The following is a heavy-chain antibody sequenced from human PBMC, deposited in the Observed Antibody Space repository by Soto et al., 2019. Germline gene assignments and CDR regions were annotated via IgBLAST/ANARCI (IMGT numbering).Heavy chain of an antibody. CDR2: ISYAGSNK. D-gene: IGHD3-3*01. J-gene: IGHJ4*02. V-gene: IGHV3-30-3*01. CDR1: GFTFSSYS. Sequence: GVSLRLSCAASGFTFSSYSMHWVRQAPGKGLEWVAVISYAGSNKYYADSVKGRFTISRDNSKNTLFLQMNSLRPKDRAVYYCAFLDTVISFDHCGQGTPVT. CDR3: AFLDTVISFDH.